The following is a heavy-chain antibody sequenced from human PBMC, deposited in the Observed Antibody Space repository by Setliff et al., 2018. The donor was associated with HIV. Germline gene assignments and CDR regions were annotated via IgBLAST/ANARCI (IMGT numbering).Heavy chain of an antibody. CDR1: GYSFSSHP. CDR2: IKTGNGDT. V-gene: IGHV1-3*04. J-gene: IGHJ2*01. CDR3: ARERASGKPPLLNWYFDL. Sequence: VASVKVSCKTSGYSFSSHPIHWVRQAPGQRPEWMGWIKTGNGDTQYSQKFRDRVTITRDTSASTAYMELRSLGSEDTAVYFCARERASGKPPLLNWYFDLWGRGTLVTVSS. D-gene: IGHD5-12*01.